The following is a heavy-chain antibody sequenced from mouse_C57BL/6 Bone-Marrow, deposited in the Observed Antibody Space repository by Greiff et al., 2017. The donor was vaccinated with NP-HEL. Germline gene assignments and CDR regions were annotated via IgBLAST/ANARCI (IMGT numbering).Heavy chain of an antibody. CDR2: ILPGSGST. CDR3: ASFTTTPQDYYAMDY. Sequence: QVQLQQSGAELMKPGASVKLSCKATGYTFTSYWIEWVKQRPGHGLEWIGEILPGSGSTNYNEKFKGKATFTADTSSNTAYMQLSSLTTEDSAIYYCASFTTTPQDYYAMDYWGQGTSVTVSS. D-gene: IGHD1-1*01. V-gene: IGHV1-9*01. CDR1: GYTFTSYW. J-gene: IGHJ4*01.